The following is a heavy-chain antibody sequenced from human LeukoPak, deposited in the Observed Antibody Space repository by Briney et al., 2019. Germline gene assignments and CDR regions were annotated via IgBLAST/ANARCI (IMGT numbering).Heavy chain of an antibody. J-gene: IGHJ5*02. D-gene: IGHD3-3*01. Sequence: GGSLRLSCAASGFTFSSYWMSWVRQAPGKGLEWVANIKQDGSEKYYVDSVKGRFTISRDNAKISLYLQMNSLRAEDTAVYYCARARGFLEWQDNWSDPWGQGTLVTVSS. CDR1: GFTFSSYW. CDR2: IKQDGSEK. V-gene: IGHV3-7*01. CDR3: ARARGFLEWQDNWSDP.